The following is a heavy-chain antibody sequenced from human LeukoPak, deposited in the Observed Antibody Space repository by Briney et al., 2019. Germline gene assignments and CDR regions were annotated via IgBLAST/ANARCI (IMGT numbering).Heavy chain of an antibody. D-gene: IGHD6-19*01. CDR2: IRYDGNNR. CDR1: GFTFSSYG. CDR3: AKDLRAVAGDVGDY. Sequence: PGGSLRLSCAASGFTFSSYGMQWVRQAPGKGLEWVAFIRYDGNNRYYAESVKGRFTISRDNSKNTLYLQMNSLRLEDTAVYYCAKDLRAVAGDVGDYWGQGTLVTVSS. J-gene: IGHJ4*02. V-gene: IGHV3-30*02.